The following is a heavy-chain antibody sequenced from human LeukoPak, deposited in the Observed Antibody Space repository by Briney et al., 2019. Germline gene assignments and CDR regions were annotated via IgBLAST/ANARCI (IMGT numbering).Heavy chain of an antibody. CDR2: ISAYNGNT. CDR3: ARGRLSYYDSSGDYYYYYGMDV. CDR1: GYTFTSYG. Sequence: GPVKVSCKASGYTFTSYGISWVRQAPGQGLEWMGWISAYNGNTNYAQKLQGRVTMTTDTSTSTAYMELRSLRSDDTAVYYCARGRLSYYDSSGDYYYYYGMDVWGQGTTVTVSS. J-gene: IGHJ6*02. V-gene: IGHV1-18*01. D-gene: IGHD3-22*01.